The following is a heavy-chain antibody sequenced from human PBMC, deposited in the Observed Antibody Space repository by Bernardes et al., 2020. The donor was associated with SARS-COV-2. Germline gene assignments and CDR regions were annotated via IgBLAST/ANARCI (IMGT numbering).Heavy chain of an antibody. CDR1: GGTLNNYA. CDR3: AREGAGAADCFDM. V-gene: IGHV1-69*04. J-gene: IGHJ3*02. CDR2: IIPMLGVP. D-gene: IGHD1-26*01. Sequence: SVKVSCKVSGGTLNNYAINWVRQAPGQGLEWMGRIIPMLGVPNYAQHFQGRVTISADNSPTTVYMELTSLRLEDTAVYYCAREGAGAADCFDMWGQGTMVTVSS.